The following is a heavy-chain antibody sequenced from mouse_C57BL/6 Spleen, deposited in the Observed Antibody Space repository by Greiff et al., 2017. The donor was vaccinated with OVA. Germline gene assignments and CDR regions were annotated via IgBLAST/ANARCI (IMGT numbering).Heavy chain of an antibody. CDR2: ISDGGSYT. CDR1: GFTFSSYA. D-gene: IGHD2-1*01. CDR3: ARDLLPYYFDY. J-gene: IGHJ2*01. Sequence: EVHLVESGGGLVKPGGSLKLSCAASGFTFSSYAMSWVRQTPEKRLEWVATISDGGSYTYYPDNVKGRFTISRDNAKNNLYLQLSHLKSEDTAMYYCARDLLPYYFDYWGQGTTLTVSS. V-gene: IGHV5-4*01.